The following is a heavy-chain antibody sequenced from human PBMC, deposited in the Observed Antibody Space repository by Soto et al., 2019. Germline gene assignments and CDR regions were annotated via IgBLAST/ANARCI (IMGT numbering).Heavy chain of an antibody. V-gene: IGHV3-30*18. CDR1: GFTFSSYG. D-gene: IGHD2-2*02. J-gene: IGHJ5*02. CDR2: ISYDGSNK. CDR3: AKGRAIVVVPAAISPGWWFDP. Sequence: GGSLRLSCAASGFTFSSYGMHWVRQAPGKGLEWVAVISYDGSNKYYADSVKGRFTISRDNSKNTLYLQMNSLRAEDTAVYYCAKGRAIVVVPAAISPGWWFDPWGQGTLVTVSS.